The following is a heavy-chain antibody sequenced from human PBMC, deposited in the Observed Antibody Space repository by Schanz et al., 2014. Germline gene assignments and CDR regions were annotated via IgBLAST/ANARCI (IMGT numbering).Heavy chain of an antibody. V-gene: IGHV3-33*01. J-gene: IGHJ4*02. CDR3: ARIGGSVFDY. CDR1: GFIFRSFG. Sequence: VQLLESGGGLVQPGKSLRLSCATSGFIFRSFGIHWVRQAPGKGLEWVAVIWSDGTNEYYADSVKGRFTISGDSSKYTVYLQMNSLRAEDTAVYYCARIGGSVFDYWAQGTLVTVSS. CDR2: IWSDGTNE. D-gene: IGHD3-10*01.